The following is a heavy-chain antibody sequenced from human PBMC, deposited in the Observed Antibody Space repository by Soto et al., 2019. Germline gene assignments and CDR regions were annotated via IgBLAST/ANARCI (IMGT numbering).Heavy chain of an antibody. V-gene: IGHV3-9*01. CDR1: GFTFDDYA. D-gene: IGHD3-10*01. CDR2: ISWNAGSI. J-gene: IGHJ3*02. CDR3: AKAYYGSGSPHAFDI. Sequence: EVQLVESGGGLVQPGRSLRLSCAASGFTFDDYAMHWVRQAPGRGLECVSGISWNAGSIVYADSVKGRFTISRDNAKNSLFLQMNSLRAEDTALYFCAKAYYGSGSPHAFDIWGQGTMVTVSS.